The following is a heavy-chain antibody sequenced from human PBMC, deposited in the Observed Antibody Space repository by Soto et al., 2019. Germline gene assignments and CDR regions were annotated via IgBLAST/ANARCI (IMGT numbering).Heavy chain of an antibody. V-gene: IGHV3-21*01. CDR1: GFTFRSFT. D-gene: IGHD6-13*01. CDR2: ISSNSAYI. J-gene: IGHJ5*02. Sequence: GGSLRLSCAAPGFTFRSFTMNWVRQAPGKGLEWVSTISSNSAYIYYTDALRGRFTISRDNAKNSLHLQMNSLRAEDTAVYYCTRDASRDSSARGWFDPWGPGTLLTVSS. CDR3: TRDASRDSSARGWFDP.